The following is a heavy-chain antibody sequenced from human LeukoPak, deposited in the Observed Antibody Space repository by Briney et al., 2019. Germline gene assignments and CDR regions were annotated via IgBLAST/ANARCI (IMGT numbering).Heavy chain of an antibody. D-gene: IGHD3-10*02. CDR3: ARDLCAGSPCYYFDY. CDR1: GFTFSSYA. CDR2: ISSNGGST. J-gene: IGHJ4*02. V-gene: IGHV3-64*01. Sequence: GGSLRLSCAASGFTFSSYAMHWVRQAPGKGLEYVSAISSNGGSTYYANSVKGRFTISRDNSKNTLYLQMGSLRAEDMAVYYCARDLCAGSPCYYFDYWGQGTLVTVSS.